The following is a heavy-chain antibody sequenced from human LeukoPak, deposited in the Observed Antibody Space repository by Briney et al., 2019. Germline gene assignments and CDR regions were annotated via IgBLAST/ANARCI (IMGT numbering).Heavy chain of an antibody. CDR1: GFTFSSYA. V-gene: IGHV3-30*04. CDR2: ISYDGSNK. J-gene: IGHJ4*02. CDR3: ARAMVRGVTGFDY. Sequence: GGSLRLSCAASGFTFSSYAMHWVRQAPGKGLEWVAVISYDGSNKYYADSVKGRFTTSRDNSKNTLYLRMNSLRAEDTAVYYCARAMVRGVTGFDYWGQGTLVTVSS. D-gene: IGHD3-10*01.